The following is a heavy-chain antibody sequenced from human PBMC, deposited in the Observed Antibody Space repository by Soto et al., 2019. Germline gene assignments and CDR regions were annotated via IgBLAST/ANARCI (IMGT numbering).Heavy chain of an antibody. J-gene: IGHJ6*02. D-gene: IGHD5-18*01. Sequence: QVQLVESGGGVVQPGRSLRLSCAASGFTFSSYGMHWVRQAPGKGLEWVAVISYDGSNKYYADSVKGRFTISRDNSKNTQYLQMNSLRAEDTAVYYCAKGRYRLPMDVWGQGTTVTVSS. CDR2: ISYDGSNK. V-gene: IGHV3-30*18. CDR1: GFTFSSYG. CDR3: AKGRYRLPMDV.